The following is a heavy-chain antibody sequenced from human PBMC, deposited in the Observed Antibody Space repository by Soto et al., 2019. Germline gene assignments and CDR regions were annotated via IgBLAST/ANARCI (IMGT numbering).Heavy chain of an antibody. CDR1: GFTFSSYG. CDR3: ARRIAAAAQQYFQH. V-gene: IGHV3-30*03. J-gene: IGHJ1*01. CDR2: ISYDGSNK. D-gene: IGHD6-13*01. Sequence: QVQLVESGGGVVQPGRSLRLSCAASGFTFSSYGMHWVRQAPGKGLEWVAVISYDGSNKYYADSVKGRFTISRDNSKNTLYLQMNSLRAEDTAVYYCARRIAAAAQQYFQHWGQGTLVTVSS.